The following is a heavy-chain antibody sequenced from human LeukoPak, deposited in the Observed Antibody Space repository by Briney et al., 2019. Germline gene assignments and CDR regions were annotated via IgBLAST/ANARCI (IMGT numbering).Heavy chain of an antibody. CDR2: ISYDGSNK. V-gene: IGHV3-30*18. J-gene: IGHJ4*02. D-gene: IGHD4-17*01. CDR1: GFTFSSYG. Sequence: GRSLRLSCAASGFTFSSYGMHWVRQAPGKGLEWVAVISYDGSNKYYADSVKGRFTISRDNSKNTLYLQMNSLRAEDTAVYYCAKVYGSGLKRQYYFDYWGQGTLVTVSS. CDR3: AKVYGSGLKRQYYFDY.